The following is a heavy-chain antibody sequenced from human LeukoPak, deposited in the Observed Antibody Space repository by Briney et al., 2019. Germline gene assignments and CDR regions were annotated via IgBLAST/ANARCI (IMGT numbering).Heavy chain of an antibody. CDR3: ARDLTGAGYYMDV. Sequence: SETLSLTCTVSGGSISSYYWSWIRQPPGKGLEWIGYIYYSGSTNYNPSLKSRVTISVDTSKNQFSLKLSSVTAADTAVYYCARDLTGAGYYMDVWGKGTTVTISS. V-gene: IGHV4-59*01. CDR2: IYYSGST. CDR1: GGSISSYY. D-gene: IGHD3-9*01. J-gene: IGHJ6*03.